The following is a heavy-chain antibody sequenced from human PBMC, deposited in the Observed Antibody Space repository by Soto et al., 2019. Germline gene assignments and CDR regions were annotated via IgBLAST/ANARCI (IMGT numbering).Heavy chain of an antibody. D-gene: IGHD2-15*01. Sequence: PSETLSLTCTVSGGSVSSGSYYWSWIRQPPGKGLEWIGYIYYSGSTNYNPSLKSRVTISVDTSKNQFSLKLSSVTAADTAVYYCAKRRGAGGHFDYWGQGALVTVSS. J-gene: IGHJ4*02. V-gene: IGHV4-61*01. CDR1: GGSVSSGSYY. CDR2: IYYSGST. CDR3: AKRRGAGGHFDY.